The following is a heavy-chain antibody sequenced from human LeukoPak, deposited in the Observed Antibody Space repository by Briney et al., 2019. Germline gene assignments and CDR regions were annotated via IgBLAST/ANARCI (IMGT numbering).Heavy chain of an antibody. D-gene: IGHD6-6*01. J-gene: IGHJ4*02. CDR3: ARDPAQYSSSPPYYFDY. CDR1: GYTFTGYY. V-gene: IGHV1-2*02. CDR2: INPNSGGT. Sequence: ASVTVSCKASGYTFTGYYMHWVRQAPGQGLEWMGWINPNSGGTNYAQKFQGRVTMTRDTSISTAYMELSRLRSDDTAVYYCARDPAQYSSSPPYYFDYWGQGTLVTVSS.